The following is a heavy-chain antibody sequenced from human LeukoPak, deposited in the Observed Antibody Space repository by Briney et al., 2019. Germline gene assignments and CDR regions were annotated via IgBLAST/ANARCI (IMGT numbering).Heavy chain of an antibody. J-gene: IGHJ4*02. D-gene: IGHD2-21*02. Sequence: ASVKVSCKASGYTFTSYYMHWVRQAPGQGLEWMGIINPRGGSTSYAQKFQGRVTMTRDTSTSTVYMELSSLRSEDTAVYYCARDPPSLAYCGGDCGGSFDYWGQGTLVTVSS. CDR1: GYTFTSYY. CDR3: ARDPPSLAYCGGDCGGSFDY. CDR2: INPRGGST. V-gene: IGHV1-46*01.